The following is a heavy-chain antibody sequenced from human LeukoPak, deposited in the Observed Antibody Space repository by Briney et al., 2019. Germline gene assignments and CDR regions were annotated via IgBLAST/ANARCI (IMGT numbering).Heavy chain of an antibody. V-gene: IGHV3-23*01. CDR3: AKRRIAVAALDY. CDR2: ISGSGGST. CDR1: GFTFSSYA. D-gene: IGHD6-19*01. J-gene: IGHJ4*02. Sequence: GASLRLPCAASGFTFSSYAMSWVRQAPGKGLEWVSAISGSGGSTYYADSVKGRFTISRDNSKNTLYLQMNSLRAEDTAVYYCAKRRIAVAALDYWGQGTLVTVSS.